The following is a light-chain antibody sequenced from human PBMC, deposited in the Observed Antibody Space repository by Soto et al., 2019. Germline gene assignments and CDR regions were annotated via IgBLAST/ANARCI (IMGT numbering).Light chain of an antibody. CDR2: DAS. V-gene: IGKV3-11*01. CDR3: QQRSNWPPWT. Sequence: EVVLTQSPATLSLSPGERATLSCRASQSVDTYLAWYQQQPGQPPRLLIYDASNMATGIPARFSGSGYGTDFTLTITTLEPEDFAVYYCQQRSNWPPWTFGPGTKV. J-gene: IGKJ3*01. CDR1: QSVDTY.